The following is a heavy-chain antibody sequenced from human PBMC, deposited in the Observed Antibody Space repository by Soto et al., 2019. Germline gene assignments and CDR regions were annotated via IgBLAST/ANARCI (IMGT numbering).Heavy chain of an antibody. CDR1: GYTFTSYG. CDR3: AREPRLGYCSSTSCLNGNYYYYGMDV. J-gene: IGHJ6*02. Sequence: ASVKVSCKASGYTFTSYGISWVRQAPGQGLEWMGWISAYNGNTNYAQKLQGRVTMTTDTSTSTAYMELRSLRSDDTAVYYCAREPRLGYCSSTSCLNGNYYYYGMDVWGQGTTVTAP. D-gene: IGHD2-2*01. V-gene: IGHV1-18*01. CDR2: ISAYNGNT.